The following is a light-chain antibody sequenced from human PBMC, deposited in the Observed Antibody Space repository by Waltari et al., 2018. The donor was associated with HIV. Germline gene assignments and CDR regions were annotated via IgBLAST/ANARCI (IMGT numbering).Light chain of an antibody. Sequence: DIVMTQSPIFLPVSPGEPASISCRSRQSLLYTNGKNYLDWYLQKPGQSPQLLIYWGSTRASGVPDRFSGSGSGTDFTLKISRVEAEDVGVYYCMQPLQTPWTFGQGTKVEI. CDR2: WGS. V-gene: IGKV2-28*01. J-gene: IGKJ1*01. CDR1: QSLLYTNGKNY. CDR3: MQPLQTPWT.